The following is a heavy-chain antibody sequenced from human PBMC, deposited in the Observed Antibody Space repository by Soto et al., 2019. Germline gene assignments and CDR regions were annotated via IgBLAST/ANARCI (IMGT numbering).Heavy chain of an antibody. V-gene: IGHV1-2*02. D-gene: IGHD2-15*01. J-gene: IGHJ3*02. Sequence: QVQLVQSGAEVKKPGASVKVSCKASGYTFTGYYMHLVRQAPGQGLEWMGWINPNSGGTNYAQKFQGRVTMTRDTSISTAYMELSRLRSDDTAVYYCARACSGGSCYVGAFDIWGQGTMVTVSS. CDR3: ARACSGGSCYVGAFDI. CDR2: INPNSGGT. CDR1: GYTFTGYY.